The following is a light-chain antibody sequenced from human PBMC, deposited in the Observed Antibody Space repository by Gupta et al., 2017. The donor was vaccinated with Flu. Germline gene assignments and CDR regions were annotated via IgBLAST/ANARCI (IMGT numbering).Light chain of an antibody. V-gene: IGLV3-1*01. J-gene: IGLJ2*01. CDR2: QDS. Sequence: SYELTQPPSVSVSPGQTASITCHGDKFGDKYACWYQQKPGQSPVLVIYQDSKRPAGIPERFSGSNSGNTATLTLSGTQAVDEDDYYCQAGDSSNEVFGGGTKLTVL. CDR1: KFGDKY. CDR3: QAGDSSNEV.